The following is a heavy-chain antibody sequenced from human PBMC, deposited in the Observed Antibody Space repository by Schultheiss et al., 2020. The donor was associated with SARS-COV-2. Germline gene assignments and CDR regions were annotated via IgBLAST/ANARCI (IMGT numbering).Heavy chain of an antibody. Sequence: SQTLSLTCTVSGGSISSYYWGWIRQPPGKGLEWIGSIYYSGSTNYNPSLKSRVTISVDTSKNQFSLKLSSVTAADTAVYYCASLDSSGYYILRYWGQGTLVTVSS. J-gene: IGHJ4*02. CDR2: IYYSGST. D-gene: IGHD3-22*01. V-gene: IGHV4-59*01. CDR3: ASLDSSGYYILRY. CDR1: GGSISSYY.